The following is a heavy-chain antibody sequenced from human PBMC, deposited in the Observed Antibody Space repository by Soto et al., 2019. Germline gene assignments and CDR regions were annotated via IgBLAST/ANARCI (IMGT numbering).Heavy chain of an antibody. V-gene: IGHV3-64D*08. D-gene: IGHD6-13*01. J-gene: IGHJ4*02. CDR2: ISSNGGTT. CDR1: GFICNIYI. CDR3: VPMAVAGLSK. Sequence: PGGSLRLSCSASGFICNIYIMYGVCQAPGKGLEYVSAISSNGGTTYYAGSVKGRFTISRDNSKNTLYLQMSSLRAEDTAVYYCVPMAVAGLSKWGQGSLVTVSS.